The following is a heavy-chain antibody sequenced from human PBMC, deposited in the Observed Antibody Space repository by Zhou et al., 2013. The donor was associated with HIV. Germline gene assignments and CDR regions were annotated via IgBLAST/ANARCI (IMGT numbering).Heavy chain of an antibody. D-gene: IGHD2-15*01. CDR1: GRGFPTSI. V-gene: IGHV1-18*01. CDR3: ASVRCHVDHCYFPLLGTAFDI. CDR2: INGYNGNS. J-gene: IGHJ3*02. Sequence: QVQLVQSGAEVKKPGASVRVSCKASGRGFPTSIVTWVRQAPGQGLEWLGWINGYNGNSRYRQNFQDRVSMSTDSATTTAYMELRSLKSDDTAVYYCASVRCHVDHCYFPLLGTAFDIWAKGQWSPSLQ.